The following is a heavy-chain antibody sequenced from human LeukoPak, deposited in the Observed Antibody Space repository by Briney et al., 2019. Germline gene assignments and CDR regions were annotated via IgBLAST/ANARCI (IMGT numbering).Heavy chain of an antibody. V-gene: IGHV1-18*04. CDR3: ARLLWHEGGAFDI. D-gene: IGHD3-10*01. CDR2: ISAYNGNT. J-gene: IGHJ3*02. CDR1: GYTFTGYY. Sequence: ASVKVSCKASGYTFTGYYMHWVRQAPGQGVEWMGWISAYNGNTNYAQKLQGRVTMTTDTSTSTAYMELRSLRSDDTAVYYCARLLWHEGGAFDIWGQGTMVTVSS.